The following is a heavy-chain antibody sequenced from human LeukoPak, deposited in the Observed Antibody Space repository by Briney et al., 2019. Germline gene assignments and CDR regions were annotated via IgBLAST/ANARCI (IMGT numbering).Heavy chain of an antibody. D-gene: IGHD3-10*01. J-gene: IGHJ5*02. V-gene: IGHV3-15*01. CDR3: TTDPFLLLWFGELPNWFDP. Sequence: GGSLRLSCAASGFTFSNAWMSWVRQAPGKGLEWVGRIKSKTDGGTTDYAAPVKGRFTISRDDSKNTLHLQMNSLKTEDTAVYYCTTDPFLLLWFGELPNWFDPWGQGTLVTVSS. CDR2: IKSKTDGGTT. CDR1: GFTFSNAW.